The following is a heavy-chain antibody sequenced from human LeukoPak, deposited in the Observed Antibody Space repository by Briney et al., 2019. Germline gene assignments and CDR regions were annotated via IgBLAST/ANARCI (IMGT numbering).Heavy chain of an antibody. CDR3: AKLPGRAADY. CDR1: GFTFSSYV. V-gene: IGHV3-23*01. CDR2: ISDSGGGT. Sequence: GGSLRLSCAASGFTFSSYVMNWVRQAPGKGLEWVSGISDSGGGTYYADSVRGRFTISRVNSKNTLYLQMNSLRAEDTAVYYCAKLPGRAADYWGQGTLVTVSS. J-gene: IGHJ4*02.